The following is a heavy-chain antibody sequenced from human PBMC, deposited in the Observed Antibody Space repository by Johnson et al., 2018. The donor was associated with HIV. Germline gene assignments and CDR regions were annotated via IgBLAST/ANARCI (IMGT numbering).Heavy chain of an antibody. CDR2: INWSGGTT. J-gene: IGHJ3*02. Sequence: VQLVESGGGLVKPGGSLRLSCAASGFTFSSYDMHWVRQATGKGLEWVSGINWSGGTTGYADSVKGRFTISRDNTKNSLYLQMNSLRAEDTALYYCARDRGYWDAFDIWGQGTMVTVSS. CDR1: GFTFSSYD. CDR3: ARDRGYWDAFDI. D-gene: IGHD3-22*01. V-gene: IGHV3-20*04.